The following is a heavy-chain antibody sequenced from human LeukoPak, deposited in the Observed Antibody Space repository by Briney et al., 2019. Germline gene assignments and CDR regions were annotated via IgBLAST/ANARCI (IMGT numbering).Heavy chain of an antibody. D-gene: IGHD3-16*02. CDR2: ISYDGSNK. V-gene: IGHV3-30*19. CDR1: GFTFSSYG. J-gene: IGHJ4*02. CDR3: ARDGGMITFGGVIVRPADFDY. Sequence: GGSLRLSCAASGFTFSSYGMHWVRQAPGKGLEWVAVISYDGSNKYYADSVKGRFTISRDNSKNTLYLQMNSLRAEDTAVYYCARDGGMITFGGVIVRPADFDYWGQGTLVTVSS.